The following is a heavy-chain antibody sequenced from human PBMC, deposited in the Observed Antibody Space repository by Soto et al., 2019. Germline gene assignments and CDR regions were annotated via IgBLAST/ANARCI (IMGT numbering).Heavy chain of an antibody. V-gene: IGHV3-73*01. CDR3: TRHLSDY. J-gene: IGHJ4*02. CDR2: IRSKPNNYAT. CDR1: GFTFSGSA. Sequence: EVQLVESGGGLVQPGESLKLSCTTSGFTFSGSALHWVRQASGKGLEWVGRIRSKPNNYATAYAASVKGRFTISRDDSKNTAYRQMNSLKTEDTAVYYCTRHLSDYWGQGTLVTVSS.